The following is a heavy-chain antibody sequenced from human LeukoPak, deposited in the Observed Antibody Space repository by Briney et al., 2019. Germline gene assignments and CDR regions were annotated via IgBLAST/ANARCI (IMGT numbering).Heavy chain of an antibody. CDR2: IYSGGST. J-gene: IGHJ4*02. CDR3: ARDRAGYHPRAFDY. CDR1: GFTVSSNY. D-gene: IGHD3-9*01. V-gene: IGHV3-53*01. Sequence: GGSLRLSCAASGFTVSSNYMSWVRQAPGKGLEWVSVIYSGGSTYYADSVKGRFTISRDNAKNSLYLQMNSLRAEDTAVYYCARDRAGYHPRAFDYWGQGTLVTVSS.